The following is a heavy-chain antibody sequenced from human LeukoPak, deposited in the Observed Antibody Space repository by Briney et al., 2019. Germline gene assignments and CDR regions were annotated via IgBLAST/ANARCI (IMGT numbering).Heavy chain of an antibody. CDR1: GFTFSSYS. CDR2: ISSSSSYI. J-gene: IGHJ4*02. D-gene: IGHD6-6*01. V-gene: IGHV3-21*01. CDR3: ARSRIAARRTDFDY. Sequence: GGSLRLSCAASGFTFSSYSMNWVRQAPGKGPEWVSSISSSSSYIYYADSVKGRFTISRDNAKNSLYLQMNSLRAEDTAVYYCARSRIAARRTDFDYWGQGTLVTVSS.